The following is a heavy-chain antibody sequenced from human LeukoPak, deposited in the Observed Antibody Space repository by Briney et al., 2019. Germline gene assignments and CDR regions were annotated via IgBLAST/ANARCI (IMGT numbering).Heavy chain of an antibody. J-gene: IGHJ4*02. V-gene: IGHV3-7*01. CDR3: ATLYGDYEVVDY. Sequence: PGGSLRLSCAASGFSFTTYWMSWVRQAPGKGLEWVANIKQDGTEKYYVDSVKGRFTISRDNSKNTLYLQMNSLRAEDTAVYYCATLYGDYEVVDYWGQGTLVTVSS. CDR1: GFSFTTYW. D-gene: IGHD4-17*01. CDR2: IKQDGTEK.